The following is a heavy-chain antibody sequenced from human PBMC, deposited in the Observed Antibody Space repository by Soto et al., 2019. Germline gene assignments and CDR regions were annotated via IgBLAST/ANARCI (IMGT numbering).Heavy chain of an antibody. Sequence: QVQLVESGGGVVQPGRSLRLSCAASGFTFSSYGMHWVRQAPGKGLEWVAVIWYDGSNKYYADSVKGRFTISRDNSKNTLYLQMNSLSAEDTAVYYCARYYGSGSPPDYWGQGTLVTVSS. CDR2: IWYDGSNK. CDR3: ARYYGSGSPPDY. CDR1: GFTFSSYG. D-gene: IGHD3-10*01. V-gene: IGHV3-33*01. J-gene: IGHJ4*02.